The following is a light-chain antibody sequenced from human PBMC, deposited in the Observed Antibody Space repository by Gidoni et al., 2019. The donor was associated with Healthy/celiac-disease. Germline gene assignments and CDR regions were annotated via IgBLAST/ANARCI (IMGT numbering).Light chain of an antibody. CDR2: LNSDGSH. J-gene: IGLJ3*02. Sequence: LVLTQSPSASASLGASVKLTCTLSSGHSSYAIAWHQQQPEKGPRYLMKLNSDGSHSKGDGIPDRFSGSSSGAERYLTISSRQSEDEADYYCQTWGTGIRVFGGGTKLTVL. V-gene: IGLV4-69*01. CDR3: QTWGTGIRV. CDR1: SGHSSYA.